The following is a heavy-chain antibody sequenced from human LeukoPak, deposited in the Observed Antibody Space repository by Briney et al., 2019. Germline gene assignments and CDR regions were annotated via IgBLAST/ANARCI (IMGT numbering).Heavy chain of an antibody. Sequence: GGSLRLSCAASGFTFSSYGMHWVRQAPGKGLEWVAFIRYDGSNKYYADSVKGRFTISRDNSKNTLYLQMNSLRAEDTAVYYCARETGVAVAGTAGYYYYGMDVWGQGTTVTVSS. D-gene: IGHD6-19*01. CDR2: IRYDGSNK. CDR1: GFTFSSYG. V-gene: IGHV3-30*02. J-gene: IGHJ6*02. CDR3: ARETGVAVAGTAGYYYYGMDV.